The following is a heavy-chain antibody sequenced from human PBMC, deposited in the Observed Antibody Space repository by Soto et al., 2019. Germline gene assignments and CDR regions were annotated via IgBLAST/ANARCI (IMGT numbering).Heavy chain of an antibody. Sequence: SETLPLTFAVSGYSISSGYYWGWVRRPPGKGLEWIGSIYHTGSTYYKPSLKRRVTISVDKAKNQFSLKMTAVNADDTAVYYCARVMGVASGGPLGSWGQGTQVHVPS. CDR2: IYHTGST. CDR3: ARVMGVASGGPLGS. CDR1: GYSISSGYY. D-gene: IGHD2-15*01. J-gene: IGHJ5*02. V-gene: IGHV4-38-2*01.